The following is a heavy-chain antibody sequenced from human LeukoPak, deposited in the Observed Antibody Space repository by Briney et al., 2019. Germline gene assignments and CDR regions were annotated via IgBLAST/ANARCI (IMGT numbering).Heavy chain of an antibody. D-gene: IGHD5-18*01. J-gene: IGHJ6*03. CDR2: INHTGST. Sequence: SETLSLTCAIYGGSFSGYYWSWIRQPPGKGLEWIGEINHTGSTNYNPSLKSRVTISVDTSKNQFSLKLSSVTAADTAVYYCARDSVDTAYVLYYYYYMDVWGKGTTVTVSS. V-gene: IGHV4-34*01. CDR1: GGSFSGYY. CDR3: ARDSVDTAYVLYYYYYMDV.